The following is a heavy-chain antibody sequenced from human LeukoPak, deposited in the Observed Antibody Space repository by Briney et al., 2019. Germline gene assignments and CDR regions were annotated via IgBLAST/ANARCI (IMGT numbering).Heavy chain of an antibody. Sequence: PGGSLRLSCAAFGFTFSSYWMSWVRQAPGKGLEWVANIKQDGSEKYYVDSVKGRFTISRDNAKNSLYLQMNSLRAEDTAVYYCARDSRGSYSFDYWGQGTLVTVSS. CDR2: IKQDGSEK. D-gene: IGHD1-26*01. V-gene: IGHV3-7*01. CDR3: ARDSRGSYSFDY. J-gene: IGHJ4*02. CDR1: GFTFSSYW.